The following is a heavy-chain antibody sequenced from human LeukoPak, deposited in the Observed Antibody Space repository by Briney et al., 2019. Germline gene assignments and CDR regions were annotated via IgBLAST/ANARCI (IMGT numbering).Heavy chain of an antibody. J-gene: IGHJ6*03. CDR3: AKVGSGAYYYYYYMDV. V-gene: IGHV3-30*02. D-gene: IGHD5-12*01. CDR1: GFTFSSYG. CDR2: IRYDGSNK. Sequence: GGSLRLSCAASGFTFSSYGMHWARQAPGKGLEWVAFIRYDGSNKYYADSVKGRFTISRDNSKNTLYLQMNSLRAEDTAVYYCAKVGSGAYYYYYYMDVWGKGTTVTVSS.